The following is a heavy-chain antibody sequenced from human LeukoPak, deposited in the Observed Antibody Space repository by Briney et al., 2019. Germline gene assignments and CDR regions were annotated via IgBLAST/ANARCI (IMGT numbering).Heavy chain of an antibody. CDR1: GYSFTSYW. Sequence: GESLKISCKGSGYSFTSYWIGWVRQMPGEGLEWMGIIYPGDSDTRYSPSFQGQVTISADKSISTAYLQWSSLKASDTAMYSCARNRIPYYYGSENYGYYFDYWGQGTLVTVSS. J-gene: IGHJ4*02. CDR2: IYPGDSDT. V-gene: IGHV5-51*01. CDR3: ARNRIPYYYGSENYGYYFDY. D-gene: IGHD3-10*01.